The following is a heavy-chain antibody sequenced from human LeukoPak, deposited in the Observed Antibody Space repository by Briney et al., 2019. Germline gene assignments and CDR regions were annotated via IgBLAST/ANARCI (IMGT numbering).Heavy chain of an antibody. CDR1: GGSISSSSYY. J-gene: IGHJ4*02. Sequence: MPSETLSLTCTVSGGSISSSSYYWGWIRQPPGKGLEWIGSIYYSGSTYYNPSLKSRVTISVDTSKNQFSLKLSSVTAADTAVYYCARLSSTMIVVAAFDYWGQGTLVTVSS. D-gene: IGHD3-22*01. V-gene: IGHV4-39*01. CDR3: ARLSSTMIVVAAFDY. CDR2: IYYSGST.